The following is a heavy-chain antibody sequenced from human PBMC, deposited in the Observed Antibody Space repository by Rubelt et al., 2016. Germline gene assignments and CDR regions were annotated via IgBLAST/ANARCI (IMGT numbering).Heavy chain of an antibody. D-gene: IGHD1-1*01. CDR1: GGSFSGYY. V-gene: IGHV4-34*01. CDR2: INHSGST. Sequence: QVQLQQWGSGLLKPSETLSLTCAVYGGSFSGYYWSWIRQPPGKGLEWIGEINHSGSTNYNPSLKGRVTISVETSKNRFSLKLSSVTAADTAVYYCARGDDRELVAFDIWGQGTMVTVSS. J-gene: IGHJ3*02. CDR3: ARGDDRELVAFDI.